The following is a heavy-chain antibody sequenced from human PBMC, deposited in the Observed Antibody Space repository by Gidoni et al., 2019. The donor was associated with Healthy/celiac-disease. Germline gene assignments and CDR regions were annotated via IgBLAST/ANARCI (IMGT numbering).Heavy chain of an antibody. CDR2: INPNSGGT. CDR3: ARVLCSSTSCYGGPYYFDY. CDR1: GYTFTGSY. V-gene: IGHV1-2*02. J-gene: IGHJ4*02. Sequence: QVQLVQSGAEVKKPGASVKVSCKASGYTFTGSYMHWVRQAPGQGLEWMGWINPNSGGTNYAQKFQGRVTMTRDTSISTAYMELSRLRSDDTAVYYCARVLCSSTSCYGGPYYFDYWGQGTLVTVSS. D-gene: IGHD2-2*01.